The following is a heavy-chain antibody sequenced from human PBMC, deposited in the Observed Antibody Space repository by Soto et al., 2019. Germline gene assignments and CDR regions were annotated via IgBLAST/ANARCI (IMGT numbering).Heavy chain of an antibody. Sequence: QVTLKESGPVLVKPTETLTLTCTVSGFSLSNAGMGVSWIRQPPGKALEWLAHIFSNDERRFSTSLKNRLTTSKDTFNSQVVLIMTNMAPVDTATYYFAQTEDGGRSRTPAGWFDAWGQGTLVTVSS. J-gene: IGHJ5*02. CDR1: GFSLSNAGMG. CDR2: IFSNDER. V-gene: IGHV2-26*01. CDR3: AQTEDGGRSRTPAGWFDA. D-gene: IGHD2-15*01.